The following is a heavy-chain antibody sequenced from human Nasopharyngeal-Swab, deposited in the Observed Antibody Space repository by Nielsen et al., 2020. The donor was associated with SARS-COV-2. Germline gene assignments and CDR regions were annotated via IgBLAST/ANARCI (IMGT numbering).Heavy chain of an antibody. D-gene: IGHD2-8*01. Sequence: WIRQPPGKGLEWIGSIYHSGSTYYNPSLKSRVTISADTSKNQFSLKLSSVTAADTAVYYCARVLYNYYYYYYMDVWGKGTTVTVPS. J-gene: IGHJ6*03. CDR3: ARVLYNYYYYYYMDV. CDR2: IYHSGST. V-gene: IGHV4-38-2*02.